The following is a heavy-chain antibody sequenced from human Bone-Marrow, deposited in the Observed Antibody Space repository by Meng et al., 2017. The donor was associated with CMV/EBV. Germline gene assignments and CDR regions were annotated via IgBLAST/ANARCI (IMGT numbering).Heavy chain of an antibody. V-gene: IGHV4-61*01. J-gene: IGHJ5*02. Sequence: GSVSGGSYYWSWIRQPPGKGLEWIGYIYYSGSTNYNPSLKSRVTISVDTSKNQFSLKLSSVTAADTAVYYCARASLVVPAAYPFGPWGQGTLVTVSS. CDR3: ARASLVVPAAYPFGP. D-gene: IGHD2-2*01. CDR2: IYYSGST. CDR1: GSVSGGSYY.